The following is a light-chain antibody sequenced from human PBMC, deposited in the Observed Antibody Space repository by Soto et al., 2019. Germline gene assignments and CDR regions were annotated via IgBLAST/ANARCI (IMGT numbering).Light chain of an antibody. CDR1: QSISSW. V-gene: IGKV1-5*01. CDR2: AAS. J-gene: IGKJ1*01. Sequence: DIHMTQSPSTLASSVGHRVTITCRASQSISSWLSWYQQKPGKAPNLLIYAASTLQSGVPSRFSGSGSGTEFTLTISSLQTGDFANYYCQHYNTYPWTFGQGTKVDIK. CDR3: QHYNTYPWT.